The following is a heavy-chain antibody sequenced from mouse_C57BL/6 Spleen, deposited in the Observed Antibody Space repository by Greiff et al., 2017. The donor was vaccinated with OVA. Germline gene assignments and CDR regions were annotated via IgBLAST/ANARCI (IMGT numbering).Heavy chain of an antibody. CDR2: ILPGSGST. Sequence: QVQLQQSGAELMKPGASVKLSCKATGYTFTGYWIEWVKQRPGHGLEWIGEILPGSGSTNYNEKFKGKATFTADTSSNTAYMQLSSLTTEDSAIYYCARGSYYSNYEDYYAMDYWGQGTSVTVSS. CDR1: GYTFTGYW. J-gene: IGHJ4*01. D-gene: IGHD2-5*01. V-gene: IGHV1-9*01. CDR3: ARGSYYSNYEDYYAMDY.